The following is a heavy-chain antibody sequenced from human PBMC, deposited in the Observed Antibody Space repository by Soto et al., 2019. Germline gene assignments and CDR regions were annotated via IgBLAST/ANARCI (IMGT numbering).Heavy chain of an antibody. Sequence: QLQLQESGPGLVKPSETLSLPCTVSGGSISSSSYYWGWLRQPPGKGLEWIGSIYYSGSTYYNPSLTSRVPLSVDTSQNQFPLTRLSVTSAATAVYYCERQLTEEDSGYLYYYDYCGQGNLVTVSS. V-gene: IGHV4-39*01. J-gene: IGHJ4*02. D-gene: IGHD5-12*01. CDR1: GGSISSSSYY. CDR2: IYYSGST. CDR3: ERQLTEEDSGYLYYYDY.